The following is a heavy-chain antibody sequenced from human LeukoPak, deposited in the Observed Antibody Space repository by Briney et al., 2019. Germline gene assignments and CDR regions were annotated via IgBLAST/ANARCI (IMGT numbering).Heavy chain of an antibody. CDR3: AKGRGSSTYTFDY. J-gene: IGHJ4*02. CDR2: ISGSGGST. D-gene: IGHD3-16*01. CDR1: GSTFSSYA. Sequence: PGGSLRLSCAASGSTFSSYAMSWVRQAPGKGLEWVSAISGSGGSTYYADSVKGRFTISRDNSKNTVDLQMNSLRVEDTAVYYCAKGRGSSTYTFDYWGQGTLVTGSS. V-gene: IGHV3-23*01.